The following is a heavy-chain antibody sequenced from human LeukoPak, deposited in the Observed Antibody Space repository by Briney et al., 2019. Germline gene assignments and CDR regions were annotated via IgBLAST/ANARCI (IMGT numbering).Heavy chain of an antibody. J-gene: IGHJ3*02. CDR1: GGSFSGFR. CDR2: INHSGGT. D-gene: IGHD2-2*01. CDR3: ALELVVPAALERLNAFDI. V-gene: IGHV4-34*01. Sequence: PSETLSLTCAVSGGSFSGFRWHWIRQPPGKGPEWIGEINHSGGTTYNPSLKSRVTISVDTSKIQFSLNLTSVTAADTAVNYCALELVVPAALERLNAFDIWGHGTMVTVSS.